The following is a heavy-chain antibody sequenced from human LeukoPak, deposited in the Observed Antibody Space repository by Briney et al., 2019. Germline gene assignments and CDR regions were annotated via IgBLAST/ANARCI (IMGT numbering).Heavy chain of an antibody. CDR2: ISYDGSTK. D-gene: IGHD6-6*01. Sequence: GGSLRLSCADSGFTFSNYAMHWVRQTPGKGLEWVAVISYDGSTKYYADSVKGRFIISRDNSKNTLYLQMNSLRAEDTAVYYCATYSSSSDYFDYWGQGTLVTVSS. V-gene: IGHV3-30*14. J-gene: IGHJ4*02. CDR3: ATYSSSSDYFDY. CDR1: GFTFSNYA.